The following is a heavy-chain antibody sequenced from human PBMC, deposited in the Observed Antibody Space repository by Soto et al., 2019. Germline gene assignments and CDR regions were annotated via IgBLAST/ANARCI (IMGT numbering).Heavy chain of an antibody. CDR3: AREEVPQWFSRGYYGVDV. D-gene: IGHD2-8*01. CDR1: GGSFSGYY. Sequence: SETLSLTCAVYGGSFSGYYWTWIRQPPGKGLEWIGDINHSGSTNYNSSLKSRVTISVDTSKNQLSLSLKSVTAADTAVYYCAREEVPQWFSRGYYGVDVWGQGTTVTVSS. CDR2: INHSGST. J-gene: IGHJ6*02. V-gene: IGHV4-34*01.